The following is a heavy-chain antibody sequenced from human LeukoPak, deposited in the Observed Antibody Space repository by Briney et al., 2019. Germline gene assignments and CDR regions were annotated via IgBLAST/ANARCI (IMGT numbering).Heavy chain of an antibody. D-gene: IGHD6-13*01. CDR2: IYPGDSDT. CDR1: GYSFTSYW. V-gene: IGHV5-51*01. J-gene: IGHJ4*02. Sequence: GASLKLSCTGSGYSFTSYWIGWVRQMPGKGLEWMGVIYPGDSDTRYSPSFQGQVTISADKSISTAYLQWSSLKASDTAMYYCARQDGYHFDYWGQGTLVTVSS. CDR3: ARQDGYHFDY.